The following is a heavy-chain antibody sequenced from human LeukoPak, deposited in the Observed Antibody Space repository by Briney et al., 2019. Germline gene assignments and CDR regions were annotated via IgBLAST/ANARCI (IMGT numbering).Heavy chain of an antibody. D-gene: IGHD3-22*01. J-gene: IGHJ5*02. CDR1: GFTFSSYA. CDR3: ARETQSYDSSGYYYP. Sequence: GGSLGLSCAASGFTFSSYAMHWVRQAPGKGLEWVAVISYDGSNKYYADSVKGRFTISRDNSKNTLYLQMNSLRAEDTAVYYCARETQSYDSSGYYYPWGQGTLVTVSS. V-gene: IGHV3-30-3*01. CDR2: ISYDGSNK.